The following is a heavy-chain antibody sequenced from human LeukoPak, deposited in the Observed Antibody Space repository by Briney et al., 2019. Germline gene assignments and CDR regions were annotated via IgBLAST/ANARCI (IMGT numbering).Heavy chain of an antibody. CDR2: INPNSGGT. J-gene: IGHJ3*01. Sequence: ASVKVSCKASGYTFTGYYMHWVRQAPGQGLEWMGWINPNSGGTNYAQKFQGRVTMISATSISTDYMELSRLRSEDTAVYYCARDAGDCSVAFAVWGQGTMVSAS. CDR3: ARDAGDCSVAFAV. D-gene: IGHD2-15*01. CDR1: GYTFTGYY. V-gene: IGHV1-2*02.